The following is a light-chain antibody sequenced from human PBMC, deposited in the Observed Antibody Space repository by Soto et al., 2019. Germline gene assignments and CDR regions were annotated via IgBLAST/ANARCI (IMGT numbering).Light chain of an antibody. CDR3: CSYAGSSPFVV. CDR1: SSDVGGYNL. Sequence: QSALTQPASVSGSPGQSITISCTGTSSDVGGYNLVSWYQQHPGEAPKLMIYEGSKRPSGVSHRFSGSKSGNTASLTISGLQAEDEGNYYCCSYAGSSPFVVFGGGTKLTVL. J-gene: IGLJ2*01. V-gene: IGLV2-23*03. CDR2: EGS.